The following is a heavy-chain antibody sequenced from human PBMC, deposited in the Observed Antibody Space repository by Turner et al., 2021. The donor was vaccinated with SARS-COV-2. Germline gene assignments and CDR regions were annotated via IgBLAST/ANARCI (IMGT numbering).Heavy chain of an antibody. V-gene: IGHV4-59*08. CDR1: GGSISRYY. J-gene: IGHJ5*02. CDR3: ARLNYDFWSGYYTGWFDP. CDR2: IDYSGST. Sequence: QVQLLGSGPGLVKPSETLSLTCTVSGGSISRYYWSWIRQPPGKGLEWIGYIDYSGSTNYNPSLKSRVTMSVDTSKNQFSLKLSSVTAADTAVYYCARLNYDFWSGYYTGWFDPWGQGTLVIVSS. D-gene: IGHD3-3*01.